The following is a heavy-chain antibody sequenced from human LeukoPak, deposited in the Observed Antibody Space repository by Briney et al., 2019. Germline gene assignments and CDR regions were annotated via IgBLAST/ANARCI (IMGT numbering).Heavy chain of an antibody. CDR1: GGSISSYY. V-gene: IGHV4-59*01. CDR2: VYYSGST. J-gene: IGHJ5*02. D-gene: IGHD3-10*01. CDR3: ARGPLWFGESRGFSGP. Sequence: SETLSLTCTVSGGSISSYYWSWIRQPPGKGLEWIGYVYYSGSTNYNPSLKSRVTISVDTSKNQFSLKLSSVTAADTAVYYCARGPLWFGESRGFSGPWGQGTLVTVSS.